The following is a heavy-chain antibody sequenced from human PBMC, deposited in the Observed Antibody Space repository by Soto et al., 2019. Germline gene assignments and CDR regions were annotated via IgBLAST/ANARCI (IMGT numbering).Heavy chain of an antibody. Sequence: PSETLSLTCSVSGGSISSGGYYWSWIRQHPGKGLEWIGYIYYSGSTYYNPSLKSRVTISVDTSKNQFSLKLSPVTTAYTAVYYCAASIVPAAIRIAAIPDLDYWGQGTLVTVSS. CDR2: IYYSGST. D-gene: IGHD2-2*02. J-gene: IGHJ4*02. CDR1: GGSISSGGYY. CDR3: AASIVPAAIRIAAIPDLDY. V-gene: IGHV4-31*03.